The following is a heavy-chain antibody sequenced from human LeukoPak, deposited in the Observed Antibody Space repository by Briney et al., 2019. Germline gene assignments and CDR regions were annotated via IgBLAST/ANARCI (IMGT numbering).Heavy chain of an antibody. CDR1: GYTFTSYD. Sequence: ASVKVSCKASGYTFTSYDINWVRQATGQGLEWMGWMNPNSGNTGYAQKFQGRVTMTRDTSISTAYMELSSLRSEDTAVYYCARVLQQLTTFDIWGQGTMVTVSS. CDR2: MNPNSGNT. D-gene: IGHD6-13*01. V-gene: IGHV1-8*01. J-gene: IGHJ3*02. CDR3: ARVLQQLTTFDI.